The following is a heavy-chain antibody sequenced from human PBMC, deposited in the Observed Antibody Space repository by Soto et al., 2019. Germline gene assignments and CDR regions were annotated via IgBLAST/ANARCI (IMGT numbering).Heavy chain of an antibody. Sequence: SETLSLTCAVSGGSISSGNSYSWSWIRQPLGKGLEWIGSISHTGSTSYNPSLKGRVSMSVDKSKNQFSLKLSSVTAADTAVYFCARAVAPYLGTWFGPWGQGTLVTVSS. CDR3: ARAVAPYLGTWFGP. J-gene: IGHJ5*02. CDR1: GGSISSGNSYS. D-gene: IGHD3-16*01. V-gene: IGHV4-30-2*01. CDR2: ISHTGST.